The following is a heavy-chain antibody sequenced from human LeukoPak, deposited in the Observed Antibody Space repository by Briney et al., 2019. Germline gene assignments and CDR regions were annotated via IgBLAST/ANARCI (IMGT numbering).Heavy chain of an antibody. Sequence: GGSLRLSCAASGFTFSSYAMSWVRQAPGKGLEWVSAISGSGGSTYYADSVKGRFTISRDNSKNTLYLQMNSLRAEDTAVYYCAKLSTMTTYGYFDYWGQGTLSPSPQ. V-gene: IGHV3-23*01. J-gene: IGHJ4*02. D-gene: IGHD4-17*01. CDR2: ISGSGGST. CDR1: GFTFSSYA. CDR3: AKLSTMTTYGYFDY.